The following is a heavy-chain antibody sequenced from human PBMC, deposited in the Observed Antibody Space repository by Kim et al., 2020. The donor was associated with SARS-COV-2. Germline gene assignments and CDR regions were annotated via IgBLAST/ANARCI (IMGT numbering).Heavy chain of an antibody. J-gene: IGHJ3*02. Sequence: GGSLRLSCAASGFSFSSYAMNWVRQAPGKGLEWVSAISDSGRFTFYADSVKGRFTVSRDSSNNTLYLSMNSLRADDTVVYYCAKDLLSPDMATAGTLAFDIWSQGTKVTVSS. D-gene: IGHD6-13*01. CDR2: ISDSGRFT. V-gene: IGHV3-23*01. CDR1: GFSFSSYA. CDR3: AKDLLSPDMATAGTLAFDI.